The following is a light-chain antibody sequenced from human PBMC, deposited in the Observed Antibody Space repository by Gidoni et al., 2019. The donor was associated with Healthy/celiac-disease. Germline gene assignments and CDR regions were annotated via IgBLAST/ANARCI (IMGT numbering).Light chain of an antibody. CDR2: AAS. CDR3: QQSYSTPPS. V-gene: IGKV1-39*01. J-gene: IGKJ2*03. CDR1: QSISSY. Sequence: DIQMTQSPSSLSASVGDRVTITCRASQSISSYLNWYQQKPGQAPKLLIYAASSLQSGVPSRFSGSGSGTDFTLTISSLQPEEFATYYCQQSYSTPPSFGQGTKLEIK.